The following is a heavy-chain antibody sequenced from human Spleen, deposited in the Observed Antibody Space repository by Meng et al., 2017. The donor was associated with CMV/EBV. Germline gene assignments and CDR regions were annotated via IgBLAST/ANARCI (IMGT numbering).Heavy chain of an antibody. J-gene: IGHJ4*02. V-gene: IGHV2-5*02. CDR1: GFSLRTSGMG. Sequence: QITLKESGPTLVKPTQTLTLTCTFPGFSLRTSGMGVGWIRQPPGKALEWLALIYWDDDKRYSPSLKSRLTITKDTSKNQVVLTMTNMDPVDTATYYCAHRDYCSGGTCTFDYWGQGTLVTVSS. D-gene: IGHD2-15*01. CDR2: IYWDDDK. CDR3: AHRDYCSGGTCTFDY.